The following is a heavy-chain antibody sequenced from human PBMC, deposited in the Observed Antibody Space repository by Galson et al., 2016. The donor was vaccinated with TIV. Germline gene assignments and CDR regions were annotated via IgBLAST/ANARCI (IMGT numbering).Heavy chain of an antibody. V-gene: IGHV1-69*13. CDR2: IIPLFGEA. CDR3: AKCRNTAMDTYYYYYGLDV. Sequence: SVKVSCKASGGTFSSFVVTWVRQAPGQGLEWMGGIIPLFGEAHYAQKFQGRVTISADESTSTVYMELRRLRSGDTAGYYCAKCRNTAMDTYYYYYGLDVWGQGTTVTVSS. D-gene: IGHD5-18*01. CDR1: GGTFSSFV. J-gene: IGHJ6*02.